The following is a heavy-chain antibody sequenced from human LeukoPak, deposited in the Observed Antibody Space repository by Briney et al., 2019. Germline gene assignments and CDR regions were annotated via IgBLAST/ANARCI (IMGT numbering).Heavy chain of an antibody. D-gene: IGHD3-10*01. J-gene: IGHJ4*02. CDR1: GGSISSYY. CDR2: IYYSGST. Sequence: SETLCLTCTVSGGSISSYYWSCIREPPGKGLEWIGYIYYSGSTNYNPSLTSRVMISVDTSKNQFSLKLSSVTAAETAVYYCARAQVAWWLGGGFGYWGQGTLVTVSS. CDR3: ARAQVAWWLGGGFGY. V-gene: IGHV4-59*01.